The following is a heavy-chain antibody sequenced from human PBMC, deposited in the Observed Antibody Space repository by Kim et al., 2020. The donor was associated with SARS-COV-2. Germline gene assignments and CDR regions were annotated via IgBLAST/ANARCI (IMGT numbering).Heavy chain of an antibody. J-gene: IGHJ6*02. D-gene: IGHD6-13*01. CDR3: AREGEYSSSWYRPMDV. CDR2: INAGNGNT. V-gene: IGHV1-3*01. CDR1: GYTFTSSA. Sequence: ASVKVSCKASGYTFTSSAMHWVRQAPGQRLEWMGWINAGNGNTKYSQKFQGRVTITRDTSASTAYMELSSLRSEDTAVYYCAREGEYSSSWYRPMDVWGQGTTVTVSS.